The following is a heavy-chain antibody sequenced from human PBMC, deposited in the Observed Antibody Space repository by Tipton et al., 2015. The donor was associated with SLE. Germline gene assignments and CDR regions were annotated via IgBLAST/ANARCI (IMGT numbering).Heavy chain of an antibody. V-gene: IGHV4-34*01. Sequence: TLSLTCAVYGGSFSGYYWSWIRQPPGKGLEWIGKINHSGSTNYNPSLKSRVTISVDTSKNQFSLKLSSVTAADTAVYYCAREGPGGRYFDCWGQGTLVTVSS. J-gene: IGHJ4*02. D-gene: IGHD3-9*01. CDR1: GGSFSGYY. CDR3: AREGPGGRYFDC. CDR2: INHSGST.